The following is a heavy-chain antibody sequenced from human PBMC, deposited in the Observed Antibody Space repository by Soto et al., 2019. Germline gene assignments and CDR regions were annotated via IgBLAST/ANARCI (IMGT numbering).Heavy chain of an antibody. Sequence: SETLSLTCTVSGGSISSSSYYWGWIRQPPGKGLEWIGSIYYSGSTYYNPSLKSRVTISVDTSKNQFSLKLSSVTAADTAVYYCARQINSGYDPNWFDPWGQGTLVTVS. D-gene: IGHD5-12*01. J-gene: IGHJ5*02. CDR1: GGSISSSSYY. V-gene: IGHV4-39*01. CDR2: IYYSGST. CDR3: ARQINSGYDPNWFDP.